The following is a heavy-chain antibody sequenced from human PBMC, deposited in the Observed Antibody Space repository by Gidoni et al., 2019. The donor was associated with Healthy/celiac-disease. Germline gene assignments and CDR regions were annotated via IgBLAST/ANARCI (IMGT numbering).Heavy chain of an antibody. CDR1: GGTFISYA. J-gene: IGHJ4*02. CDR2: IIPIFGIA. Sequence: QVQLVQSAAEVQKPGSSVKVSCTASGGTFISYAISWVRQVPGQGLGLMGRIIPIFGIANYAQKFQDRVTINADKSTSTAYMELSSLRSEDTAVYYCASVVSDSSNFLDYWGQGTLVTVSS. V-gene: IGHV1-69*04. D-gene: IGHD3-22*01. CDR3: ASVVSDSSNFLDY.